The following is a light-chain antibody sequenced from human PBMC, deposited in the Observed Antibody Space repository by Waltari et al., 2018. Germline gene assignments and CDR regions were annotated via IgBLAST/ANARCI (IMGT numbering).Light chain of an antibody. J-gene: IGKJ2*01. CDR3: QQSYTTPYT. CDR2: WAS. Sequence: DIVMTQSPDSLAVSLGERATINCKSSQSVFYSSRGKNSLAWSQQRPGQPPKLLIYWASTRESGVPDRFSGSGSGTDFTLTISSLQAEDVAVYYCQQSYTTPYTFGQGTKVEIK. CDR1: QSVFYSSRGKNS. V-gene: IGKV4-1*01.